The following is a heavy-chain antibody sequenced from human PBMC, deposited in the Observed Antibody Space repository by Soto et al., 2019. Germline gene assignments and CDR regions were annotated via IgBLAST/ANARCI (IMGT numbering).Heavy chain of an antibody. D-gene: IGHD6-6*01. CDR2: INPIGGST. Sequence: ASVKVSCKASGSTFTSYYMHWVRQAPGQGLEWMGIINPIGGSTSYAQKFQGRVTMTRDTSTSTVYMELSSLRSEDTAVYYCAREAARPGGGFDYWGQGTLVTVSS. J-gene: IGHJ4*02. CDR1: GSTFTSYY. CDR3: AREAARPGGGFDY. V-gene: IGHV1-46*01.